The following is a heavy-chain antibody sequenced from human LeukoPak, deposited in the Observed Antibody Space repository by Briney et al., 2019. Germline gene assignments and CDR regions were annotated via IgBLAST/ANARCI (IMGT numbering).Heavy chain of an antibody. CDR2: INAGNGNT. V-gene: IGHV1-3*01. J-gene: IGHJ5*02. Sequence: GASVKVSCKASGYTFTSYAMHWVRQAPGQRLEWMGWINAGNGNTKYSQKFQGRVTITRDTSASTAYMELSSLRSEDTAGYYCARESSSWYESPFDPWGQGTLVTVSS. CDR3: ARESSSWYESPFDP. D-gene: IGHD6-13*01. CDR1: GYTFTSYA.